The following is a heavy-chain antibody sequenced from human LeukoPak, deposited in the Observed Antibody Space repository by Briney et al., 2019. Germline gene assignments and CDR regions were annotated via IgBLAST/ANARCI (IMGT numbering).Heavy chain of an antibody. CDR2: INPSGGST. Sequence: ASVKVSCKASEYTFTSYYMHWVRQAPGQGLEWMGIINPSGGSTSYAQKFQGRVTMTRDTSTSTVYMELSSLRSEDTAVYYCAREEVVGYWASWYYFDYWGQGTLVTVSS. CDR3: AREEVVGYWASWYYFDY. CDR1: EYTFTSYY. V-gene: IGHV1-46*01. J-gene: IGHJ4*02. D-gene: IGHD2-2*01.